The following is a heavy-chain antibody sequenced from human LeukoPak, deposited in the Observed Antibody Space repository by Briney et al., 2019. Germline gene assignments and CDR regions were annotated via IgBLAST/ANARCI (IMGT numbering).Heavy chain of an antibody. CDR1: GGSISSGGYY. J-gene: IGHJ4*02. D-gene: IGHD2-2*01. Sequence: SETLSLTCTVSGGSISSGGYYWSWIRQHPGKGLEWLGYIYYSGSTYYNPSLKSRVTISVDTSKNQFSLKLSSVTAADTAVYYCARGGGKGVVPAATKYYFDYWGQGTLVTVSS. V-gene: IGHV4-31*03. CDR3: ARGGGKGVVPAATKYYFDY. CDR2: IYYSGST.